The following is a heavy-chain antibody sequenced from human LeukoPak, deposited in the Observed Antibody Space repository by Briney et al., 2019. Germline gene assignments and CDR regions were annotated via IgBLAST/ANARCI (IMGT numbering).Heavy chain of an antibody. CDR2: ISGYNGNT. CDR1: GYKFSDYG. V-gene: IGHV1-18*01. D-gene: IGHD1-14*01. CDR3: ARDNRHPFDF. J-gene: IGHJ4*02. Sequence: GASVKVSCKASGYKFSDYGVSWVRQAPGQGLEWMGWISGYNGNTEYTQKIQGRLSMTTDTSTSTAYMELRSLRSDDTAVYYCARDNRHPFDFWGQGTLVTVSS.